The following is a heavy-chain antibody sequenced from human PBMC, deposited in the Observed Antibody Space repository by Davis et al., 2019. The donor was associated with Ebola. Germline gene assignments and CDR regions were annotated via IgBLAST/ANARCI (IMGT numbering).Heavy chain of an antibody. J-gene: IGHJ6*02. V-gene: IGHV1-18*01. D-gene: IGHD3-16*01. CDR1: GYTFTSYG. CDR3: ARARGGRDALLYYYGMDV. Sequence: ASVKVSCKASGYTFTSYGISWVRQAPGQGLEWMGWISAYNGNTNYAQKLQGRVTMTTDTSTSTAYMELRSLRSDDTAVYYCARARGGRDALLYYYGMDVWGQGTTVTVSS. CDR2: ISAYNGNT.